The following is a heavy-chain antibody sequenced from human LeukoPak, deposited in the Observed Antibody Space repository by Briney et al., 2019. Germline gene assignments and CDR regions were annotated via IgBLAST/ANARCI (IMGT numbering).Heavy chain of an antibody. J-gene: IGHJ5*02. CDR2: IKQDGSEK. Sequence: GGSLRLSCAASGFTFSNYWMSWVRQAPGKGLECVADIKQDGSEKNYVDSVKGRFTISRDNAKNSLYLQMDGLTVGDTAVYYCARYSSTWGWLDPWGQGTLVTVSS. V-gene: IGHV3-7*01. CDR3: ARYSSTWGWLDP. D-gene: IGHD6-13*01. CDR1: GFTFSNYW.